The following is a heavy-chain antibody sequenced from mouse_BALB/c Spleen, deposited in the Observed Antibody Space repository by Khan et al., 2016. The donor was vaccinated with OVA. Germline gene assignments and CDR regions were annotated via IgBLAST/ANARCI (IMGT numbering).Heavy chain of an antibody. J-gene: IGHJ4*01. D-gene: IGHD2-4*01. Sequence: EVKLLESGPGLVKPSQSLSLTCTVTGYSITSDYAWNWIRQFPGNKLEWMGYISYSGSNSYNPSLKSRISITRDTSKNQFFLQFNSVTTEDTATCYCARDDSRYNYAMDYWGQGTAVTVSS. CDR3: ARDDSRYNYAMDY. CDR1: GYSITSDYA. V-gene: IGHV3-2*02. CDR2: ISYSGSN.